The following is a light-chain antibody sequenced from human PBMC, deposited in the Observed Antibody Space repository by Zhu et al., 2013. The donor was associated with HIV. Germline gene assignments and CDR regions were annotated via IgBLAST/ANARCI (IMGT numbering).Light chain of an antibody. CDR2: AAS. CDR1: QSISSY. J-gene: IGKJ1*01. V-gene: IGKV1-39*01. Sequence: DIQMTQSPSSLSASVGDRVTITCRASQSISSYLNWYQQKPGKAPNLLIYAASSLQSGVPSRFSGSGSGTDFTLTISSLQPEDFATYYCQQSYSTPPWTFGQGDQGGSQT. CDR3: QQSYSTPPWT.